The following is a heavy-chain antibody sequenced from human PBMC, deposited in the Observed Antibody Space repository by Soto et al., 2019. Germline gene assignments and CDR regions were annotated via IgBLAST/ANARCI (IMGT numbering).Heavy chain of an antibody. J-gene: IGHJ4*02. Sequence: GGSLRLSCAASGFTFSSYSMNWVRQAPGKGLEWVSYISSSSSTIYYADSVKGRFTISRDNAKNSLYLQMNSLRAEDTAVYYCARDLTNSNYYYFDYWGQGTLVTVSS. D-gene: IGHD4-4*01. CDR2: ISSSSSTI. CDR3: ARDLTNSNYYYFDY. CDR1: GFTFSSYS. V-gene: IGHV3-48*01.